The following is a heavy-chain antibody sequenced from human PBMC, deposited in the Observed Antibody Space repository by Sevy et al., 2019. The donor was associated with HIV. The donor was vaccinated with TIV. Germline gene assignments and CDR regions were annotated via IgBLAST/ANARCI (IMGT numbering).Heavy chain of an antibody. Sequence: SETLSLTCTVSVGSISSGGYYWSWIRQHPGKGLEWIGYIYYSGSTYYNPSLKSRVTISVDTSKNQFSLKLSSVTAADTAVYYCARGVSSGYPVYFDYWGQGTLVTVSS. J-gene: IGHJ4*02. V-gene: IGHV4-31*03. D-gene: IGHD3-22*01. CDR2: IYYSGST. CDR3: ARGVSSGYPVYFDY. CDR1: VGSISSGGYY.